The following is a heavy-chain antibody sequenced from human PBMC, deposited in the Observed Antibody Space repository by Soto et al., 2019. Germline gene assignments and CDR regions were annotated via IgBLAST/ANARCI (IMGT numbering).Heavy chain of an antibody. D-gene: IGHD6-13*01. J-gene: IGHJ6*02. Sequence: QVQLVESGGGVVQPGRSLRLSCAASGFTLSSYGMHWVRQAPGKGLEWVAVIWYDGTNKYYADSVKGRFTIYRDNSKNPLYLQMNSLRAEDTAVYYCARDRGAAAGTSYYYGMDVWGQGPTVTVSS. CDR3: ARDRGAAAGTSYYYGMDV. V-gene: IGHV3-33*01. CDR1: GFTLSSYG. CDR2: IWYDGTNK.